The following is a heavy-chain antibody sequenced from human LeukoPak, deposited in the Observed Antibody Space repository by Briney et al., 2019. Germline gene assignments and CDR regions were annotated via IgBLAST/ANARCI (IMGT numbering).Heavy chain of an antibody. V-gene: IGHV4-34*01. J-gene: IGHJ6*03. D-gene: IGHD3-22*01. CDR2: MNPSGST. CDR1: GGSFSGYY. Sequence: KASETLSLTCADYGGSFSGYYWTWIRQTPEKGLEWIGEMNPSGSTNYNPSLKSRVTISVDTSKNQFSLELSSVTAADTAVYYCARGRQDVTMIVVVMTAVSYYLDVWGKGTTVTVS. CDR3: ARGRQDVTMIVVVMTAVSYYLDV.